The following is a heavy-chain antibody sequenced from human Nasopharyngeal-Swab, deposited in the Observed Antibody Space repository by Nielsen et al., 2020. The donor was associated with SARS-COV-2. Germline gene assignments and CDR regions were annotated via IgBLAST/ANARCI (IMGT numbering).Heavy chain of an antibody. CDR2: IYTSGST. J-gene: IGHJ4*02. V-gene: IGHV4-4*07. CDR1: GGSISSYY. D-gene: IGHD3-22*01. Sequence: SETLSLTCTVVSGGSISSYYWSWIRQPAGKGLEWIGRIYTSGSTNYNPSLKSRVTMSVDTSKNQFSLKLSSVTAADTAVYYCARVYYDSRVWSFDYWGQGTLVTVSS. CDR3: ARVYYDSRVWSFDY.